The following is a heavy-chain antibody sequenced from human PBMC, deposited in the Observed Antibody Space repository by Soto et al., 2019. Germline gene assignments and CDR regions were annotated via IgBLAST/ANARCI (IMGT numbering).Heavy chain of an antibody. CDR1: GGSISSYY. J-gene: IGHJ4*02. D-gene: IGHD3-16*01. Sequence: SETLSLTCTVSGGSISSYYWSWIRQPPGKGLEWIAYIYYSGSTNYNPSLKSRVTISVGTSKNQFSLKLSSVTAADTAVYYCARGALTTYFDYWGQGTLVTVSS. V-gene: IGHV4-59*01. CDR3: ARGALTTYFDY. CDR2: IYYSGST.